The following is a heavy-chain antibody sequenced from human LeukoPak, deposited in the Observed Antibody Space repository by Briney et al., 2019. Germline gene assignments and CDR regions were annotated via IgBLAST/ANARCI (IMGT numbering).Heavy chain of an antibody. CDR3: AKEPLWFGELPRDFDY. V-gene: IGHV3-23*01. Sequence: GGSLRLSCAASGFTFSSYAMSWVRQAPGKGLEWVSAISGSGGSTYYADSVKGRFTISRDNSKNTLYLQMNSRRAEDTAVYYCAKEPLWFGELPRDFDYWGQGTLVTVSS. CDR1: GFTFSSYA. J-gene: IGHJ4*02. CDR2: ISGSGGST. D-gene: IGHD3-10*01.